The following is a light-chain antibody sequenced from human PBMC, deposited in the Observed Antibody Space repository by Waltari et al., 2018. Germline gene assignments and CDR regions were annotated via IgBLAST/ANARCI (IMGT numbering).Light chain of an antibody. Sequence: DIQMTQSPSSLSASVGDTVTITCQASQGIGNNLNWYQQKVGKAPKLLIYRASRLQSGIPSRFSGSGSGTGFTLTISSLQPEDFATYYCQQGYNYPLTFGGGTKVDIK. CDR2: RAS. CDR1: QGIGNN. V-gene: IGKV1-NL1*01. J-gene: IGKJ4*01. CDR3: QQGYNYPLT.